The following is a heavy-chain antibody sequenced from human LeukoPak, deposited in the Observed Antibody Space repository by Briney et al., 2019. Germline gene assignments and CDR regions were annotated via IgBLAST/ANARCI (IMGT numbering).Heavy chain of an antibody. D-gene: IGHD5-12*01. V-gene: IGHV5-51*01. J-gene: IGHJ4*02. CDR2: IYPGDSDT. CDR3: ASRLRERFDS. CDR1: GYNFTSYW. Sequence: GESLKISCKGSGYNFTSYWIAWVRQMPGRGLEWMGIIYPGDSDTRYSPSFQGQVTISADKSISTAYLQWSSLKASDTAMYYCASRLRERFDSWGQGTLVTVSS.